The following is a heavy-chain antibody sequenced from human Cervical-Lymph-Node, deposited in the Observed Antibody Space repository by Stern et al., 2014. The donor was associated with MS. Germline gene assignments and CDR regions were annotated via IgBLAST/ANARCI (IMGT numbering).Heavy chain of an antibody. Sequence: EVQLVESGGGVIQPGGSLRLSCTASGFTVSRDYMTWVRQAPGKGLEWVSLITNGGSTFYTDAVKGRFTITRDDSKNTVYLHMASLRAEDTAMYYCARDTSSPERSDWGGEGTLVTVSS. CDR3: ARDTSSPERSDW. CDR1: GFTVSRDY. CDR2: ITNGGST. D-gene: IGHD3-9*01. V-gene: IGHV3-53*01. J-gene: IGHJ4*02.